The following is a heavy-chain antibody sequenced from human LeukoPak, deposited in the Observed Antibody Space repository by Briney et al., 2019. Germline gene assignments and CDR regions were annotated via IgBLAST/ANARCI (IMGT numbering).Heavy chain of an antibody. CDR1: GFTFSSYA. CDR3: AKAPTRXAAAAXRPYFDY. CDR2: ISGSGGGT. V-gene: IGHV3-23*01. D-gene: IGHD6-13*01. J-gene: IGHJ4*01. Sequence: PGGSLRLSCAASGFTFSSYAMSWVRQAPGKGLEWVSAISGSGGGTYYADSVKGRFTISRDNSKNTLYLQMNSLRAEDTAVYYCAKAPTRXAAAAXRPYFDYWGXGTXVXVSS.